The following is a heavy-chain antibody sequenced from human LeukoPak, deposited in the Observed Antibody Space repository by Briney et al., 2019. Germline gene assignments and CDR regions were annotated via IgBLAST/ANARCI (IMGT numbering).Heavy chain of an antibody. Sequence: GGSLRLSCAASGFTFSNAWMSWVRQAPGKGLEWVGRIKSKTDGGTTDYAAPVKGRFTISRDDSKNTLYLQMNSLKTEDTAVYYCTTETDDYGGTAPYRGQGTLVTVSS. D-gene: IGHD4-23*01. CDR1: GFTFSNAW. CDR3: TTETDDYGGTAPY. CDR2: IKSKTDGGTT. V-gene: IGHV3-15*01. J-gene: IGHJ4*02.